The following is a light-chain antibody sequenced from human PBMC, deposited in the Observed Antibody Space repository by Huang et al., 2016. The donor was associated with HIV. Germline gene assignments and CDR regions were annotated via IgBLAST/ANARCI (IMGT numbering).Light chain of an antibody. V-gene: IGKV1-39*01. CDR3: QQMYSTSIT. J-gene: IGKJ5*01. Sequence: DIQMTQSPSSLSASVGDRVTITCRASQGISSDLNWYHQRPGKAPSLLIYAASRFQSGVPSRVSGSGSGTDFTLTSSSLQPEDFATYYCQQMYSTSITFGQGTRLEIK. CDR1: QGISSD. CDR2: AAS.